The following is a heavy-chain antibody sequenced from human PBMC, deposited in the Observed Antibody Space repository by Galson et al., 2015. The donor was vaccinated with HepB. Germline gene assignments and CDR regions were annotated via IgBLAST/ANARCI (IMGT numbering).Heavy chain of an antibody. CDR1: GFTFSSYA. CDR3: ARAVGYYYCGMDV. V-gene: IGHV3-23*01. J-gene: IGHJ6*02. CDR2: ISGSGGST. D-gene: IGHD3-16*01. Sequence: SLRLSCAASGFTFSSYAMSWVRQAPGKGLEWVSAISGSGGSTYYADSVKGRFTISRDNSKNTLYLQMNSLRAEDTAVYYCARAVGYYYCGMDVWGQGTTVTVSS.